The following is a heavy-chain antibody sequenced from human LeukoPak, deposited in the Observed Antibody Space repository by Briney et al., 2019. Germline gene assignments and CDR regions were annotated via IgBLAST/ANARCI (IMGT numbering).Heavy chain of an antibody. Sequence: PGGSLRLSCAASGFTFSSYGMHWVRQAPGKGLERVAVISYDGSNKYYADSVKGRFTISRDNSKNTLYLQMNSLRAEDTAVYYCAKPSFGGSYYFFDYWGQGTLVTVSS. J-gene: IGHJ4*02. V-gene: IGHV3-30*18. CDR3: AKPSFGGSYYFFDY. D-gene: IGHD2-15*01. CDR1: GFTFSSYG. CDR2: ISYDGSNK.